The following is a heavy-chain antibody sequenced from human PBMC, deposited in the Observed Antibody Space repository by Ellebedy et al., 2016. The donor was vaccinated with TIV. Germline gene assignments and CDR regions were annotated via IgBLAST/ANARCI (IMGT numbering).Heavy chain of an antibody. CDR2: FNPFFGSA. Sequence: AASVKVSCKAPGGTFSSYGINWVRQAPGQGLEWMGGFNPFFGSANYAQKFQGRVTITADESTSTAYMELSSLRSEDTAVYYCARARYYDILTGDYYYYYYGMDVWGQGTTVTVSS. CDR1: GGTFSSYG. J-gene: IGHJ6*02. D-gene: IGHD3-9*01. V-gene: IGHV1-69*13. CDR3: ARARYYDILTGDYYYYYYGMDV.